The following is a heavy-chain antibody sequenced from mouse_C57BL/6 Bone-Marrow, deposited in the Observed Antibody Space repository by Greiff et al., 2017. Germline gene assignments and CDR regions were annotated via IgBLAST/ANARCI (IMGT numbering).Heavy chain of an antibody. J-gene: IGHJ4*01. Sequence: QVQLQQPGAELVRPGSSVKLSCKASGYTFTSYWMAWVKQRPGQGLEWIGNIYPSDSETHYNQKFKDKATLTVDKSSSTAYMQLSSLTSEDSAVYYCARGRGNYGGRAMDYWGQGTSVTVSS. CDR3: ARGRGNYGGRAMDY. V-gene: IGHV1-61*01. D-gene: IGHD2-1*01. CDR2: IYPSDSET. CDR1: GYTFTSYW.